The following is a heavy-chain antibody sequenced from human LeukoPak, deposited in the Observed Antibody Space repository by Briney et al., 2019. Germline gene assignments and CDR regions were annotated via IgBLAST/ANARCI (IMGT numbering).Heavy chain of an antibody. Sequence: PGGSLRLSCAASGFTFDDYGMSWVRQAPGKGLEWVSGITWNGATTGFADSVKGRFTISRDIAKNSLYLGVSSLRAEDTAFYYCAREYGDYSSYFDLWGRGTLVTVSS. D-gene: IGHD4-17*01. CDR1: GFTFDDYG. CDR2: ITWNGATT. J-gene: IGHJ2*01. CDR3: AREYGDYSSYFDL. V-gene: IGHV3-20*04.